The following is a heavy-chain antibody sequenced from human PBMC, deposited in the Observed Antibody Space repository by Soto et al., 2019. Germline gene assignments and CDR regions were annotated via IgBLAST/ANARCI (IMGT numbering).Heavy chain of an antibody. V-gene: IGHV3-23*01. J-gene: IGHJ4*02. D-gene: IGHD3-16*01. Sequence: EVQLLESGGGLVQPGGSLRLSCAASGFTVSSYAMSWVRQAPGTGLAWVSGISVSGGSTYYADSVKGRFTISRDNSKNTLYLQMTSLRAEDTAVYYCASNTRYDPPPYWGQGTLVTVAS. CDR1: GFTVSSYA. CDR2: ISVSGGST. CDR3: ASNTRYDPPPY.